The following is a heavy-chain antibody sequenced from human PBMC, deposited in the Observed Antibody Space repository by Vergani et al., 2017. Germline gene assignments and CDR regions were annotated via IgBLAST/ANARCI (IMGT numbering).Heavy chain of an antibody. CDR2: IWYDGSNK. D-gene: IGHD6-6*01. V-gene: IGHV3-33*01. Sequence: QVQLVESGGGVVQPGRSLRLSCAASGFTFSSYGMHWVRQAPGKGLEWVAVIWYDGSNKYYADSVKGRFTISRDNSKNTLYLQMNSLRAEDTAVYYCARGGIAARRGGPFDYWGQGTLVTVSS. CDR1: GFTFSSYG. CDR3: ARGGIAARRGGPFDY. J-gene: IGHJ4*02.